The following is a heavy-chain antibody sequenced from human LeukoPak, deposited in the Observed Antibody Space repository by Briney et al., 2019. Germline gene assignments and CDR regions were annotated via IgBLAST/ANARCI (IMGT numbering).Heavy chain of an antibody. J-gene: IGHJ6*02. V-gene: IGHV3-11*01. CDR1: GFTFSDYY. D-gene: IGHD2-2*01. Sequence: GGSLGLSCAASGFTFSDYYMSWIRQAPGKGLEWVSYISSSGSTIYYADSVKGRFTISRDNAKNSLYLQMNSLRAEDTAVYYCARTHCSSTSCYSGEEGYGMDVWGQGTTVTVSS. CDR2: ISSSGSTI. CDR3: ARTHCSSTSCYSGEEGYGMDV.